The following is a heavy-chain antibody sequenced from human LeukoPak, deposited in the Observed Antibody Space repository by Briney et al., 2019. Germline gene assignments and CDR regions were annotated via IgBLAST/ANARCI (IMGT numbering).Heavy chain of an antibody. D-gene: IGHD3-22*01. CDR2: IIPIFGTA. J-gene: IGHJ4*02. Sequence: GASVKVSCKASGGTFSSYAISWARQATGQGLEWMGGIIPIFGTANYAQKFQGRVTITADESTSTAYMELSSLRSEDTAVYYCARELRPMIVVVGEFCYWGQGTLVTVSS. CDR3: ARELRPMIVVVGEFCY. V-gene: IGHV1-69*13. CDR1: GGTFSSYA.